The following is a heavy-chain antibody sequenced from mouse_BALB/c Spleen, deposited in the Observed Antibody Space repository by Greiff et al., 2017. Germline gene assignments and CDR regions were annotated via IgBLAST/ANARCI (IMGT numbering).Heavy chain of an antibody. CDR3: ALITTVVDGYFDV. D-gene: IGHD1-1*01. V-gene: IGHV14-3*02. Sequence: EVQLQQPGAELVKPGASVKLSCTASGFNIKDTYMHWVKQRPEQGLEWIGRIDPANGNTKYDPKFQGKATITADTSSNTAYLQLSSLTSEDTAVYYCALITTVVDGYFDVWGAGTTVTVSS. CDR1: GFNIKDTY. J-gene: IGHJ1*01. CDR2: IDPANGNT.